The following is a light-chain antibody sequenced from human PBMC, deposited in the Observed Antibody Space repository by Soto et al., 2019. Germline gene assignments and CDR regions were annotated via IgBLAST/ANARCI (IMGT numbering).Light chain of an antibody. CDR2: AAS. CDR1: QSISSY. V-gene: IGKV1-39*01. CDR3: QQSYSMPLN. J-gene: IGKJ4*01. Sequence: DIQMTQSPSSLSASVGDRVTITCRASQSISSYLNWYQQKPGKAPNLLIYAASSLQSGVPARFSGCGSGTDFTLTISSLQPEDFATYYCQQSYSMPLNFGGGTKVEIK.